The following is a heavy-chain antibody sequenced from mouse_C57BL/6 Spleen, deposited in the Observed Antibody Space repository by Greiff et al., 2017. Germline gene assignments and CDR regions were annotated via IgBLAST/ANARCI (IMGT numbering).Heavy chain of an antibody. CDR3: ASGSLYYCSSYGYFYV. CDR1: GFTFSDYG. V-gene: IGHV5-17*01. CDR2: ISSGSSTI. Sequence: EVQGVESGGGLVKPGGSLQLSCAASGFTFSDYGMHWVRQAPEKGLAWVAYISSGSSTIHYAETLKGRFTIARDNAKNTLFLQMTSLRSEDTAMYYCASGSLYYCSSYGYFYVWGTGTTVTVSS. D-gene: IGHD1-1*01. J-gene: IGHJ1*03.